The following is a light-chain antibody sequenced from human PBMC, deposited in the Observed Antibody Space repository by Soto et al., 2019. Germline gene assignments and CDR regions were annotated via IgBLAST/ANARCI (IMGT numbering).Light chain of an antibody. V-gene: IGLV1-40*01. CDR1: SSNIGAGYD. Sequence: QPALAQPPSVSGAPGQKVTISCTGSSSNIGAGYDLHWYQQLPGTAPKLLLYDNSNRPSGVPDRFSGSKSGTSASLAITGLQAEDEADYYCQSYDSSLSAYVFGTGTKVTVL. J-gene: IGLJ1*01. CDR2: DNS. CDR3: QSYDSSLSAYV.